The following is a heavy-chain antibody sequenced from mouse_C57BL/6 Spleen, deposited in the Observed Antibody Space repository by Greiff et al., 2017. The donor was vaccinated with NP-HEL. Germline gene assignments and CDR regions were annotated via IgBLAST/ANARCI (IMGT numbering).Heavy chain of an antibody. CDR2: INPRTGGT. Sequence: VQLKESGPELVKPGASVKISCKASGYSFTGYSMHWVKQSPEKSLEWIGEINPRTGGTSYNQKFKGKATLTVDKSSSTAYMQLKSLTSEDSAVYYCARCYDGYPYAMDYWGQGTSVTVSS. V-gene: IGHV1-43*01. CDR1: GYSFTGYS. J-gene: IGHJ4*01. CDR3: ARCYDGYPYAMDY. D-gene: IGHD2-3*01.